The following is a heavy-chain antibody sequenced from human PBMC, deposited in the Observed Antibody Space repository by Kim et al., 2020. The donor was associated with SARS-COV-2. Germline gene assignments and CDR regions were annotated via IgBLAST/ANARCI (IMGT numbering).Heavy chain of an antibody. CDR3: ARGEGSSWYPYYFDY. J-gene: IGHJ4*02. V-gene: IGHV3-11*06. D-gene: IGHD6-13*01. Sequence: EPGKGRFPISRENAKNSLYLQMNSLRAEDTAVYYCARGEGSSWYPYYFDYWGQGTLVTVSS.